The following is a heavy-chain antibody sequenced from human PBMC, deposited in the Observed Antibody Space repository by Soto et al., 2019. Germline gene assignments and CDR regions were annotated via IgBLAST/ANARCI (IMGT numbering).Heavy chain of an antibody. Sequence: QVQLVESGGGVVQPGRSLRLSCAASGFTFSSYGMHWVRQAPGKGLEWVAVIWCDGSNKYYADSMKGRFTISRDNSKKTLYLQMNSLRAEDTAVYYWAREHIVVVTALGNAFDIWGQGTMVTVSS. V-gene: IGHV3-33*01. CDR2: IWCDGSNK. CDR3: AREHIVVVTALGNAFDI. J-gene: IGHJ3*02. D-gene: IGHD2-21*02. CDR1: GFTFSSYG.